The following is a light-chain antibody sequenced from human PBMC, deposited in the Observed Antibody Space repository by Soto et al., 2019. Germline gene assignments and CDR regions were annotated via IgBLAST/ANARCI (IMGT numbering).Light chain of an antibody. CDR2: KAS. J-gene: IGKJ1*01. Sequence: DIQMTQSPSTLSASVGDRVTNTCRASQSISSWLAWYQQKPGKAPKVLIYKASNLQSGFPSRFSGSGSGTDFTLTISSLQPDDFATYYCQQCNRYPPTFGQGTKVDIK. CDR1: QSISSW. CDR3: QQCNRYPPT. V-gene: IGKV1-5*03.